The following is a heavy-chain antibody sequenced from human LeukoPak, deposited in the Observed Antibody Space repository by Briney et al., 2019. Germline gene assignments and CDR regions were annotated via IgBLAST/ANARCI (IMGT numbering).Heavy chain of an antibody. CDR3: RIVVVVAATISGPDDY. J-gene: IGHJ4*02. CDR1: GGSFSGYY. Sequence: SETLSPTCAVYGGSFSGYYWSWIRQPPGKGLEWIGEINHSGSTNYNPSLKSRVTISVDTSKNQFSLKLSSVTAADTAVYYCRIVVVVAATISGPDDYWGQGTLVTVSS. D-gene: IGHD2-15*01. CDR2: INHSGST. V-gene: IGHV4-34*01.